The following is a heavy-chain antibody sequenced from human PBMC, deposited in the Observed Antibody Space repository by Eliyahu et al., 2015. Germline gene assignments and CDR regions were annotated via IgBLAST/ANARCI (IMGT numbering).Heavy chain of an antibody. CDR1: GFSVSGXY. Sequence: EVQLVGTGGGLTQPGGSLXLSCXVSGFSVSGXYMTWVRQTPGKGLEWISLVYGGDDTYYADSVKGRFTISRDNSRNTLYLEMKNLRAEDTGLYYCAMSSGWHCFQHWGQGNLVTVSS. J-gene: IGHJ4*02. V-gene: IGHV3-53*02. D-gene: IGHD6-19*01. CDR3: AMSSGWHCFQH. CDR2: VYGGDDT.